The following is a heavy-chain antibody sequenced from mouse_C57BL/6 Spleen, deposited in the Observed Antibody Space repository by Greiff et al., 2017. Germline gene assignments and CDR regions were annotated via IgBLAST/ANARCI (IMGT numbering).Heavy chain of an antibody. CDR2: IYPRDGST. Sequence: QVQLKQSGPELVKPGASVKLSCKASGYTFTSYDINWVKQRPGQGLEWIGWIYPRDGSTKYNEKFKGKATLTVDTSSSTAYMELHSLTSEDSAVYFCARPIYYGSSSLDVWGTGTTVTVSS. J-gene: IGHJ1*03. CDR1: GYTFTSYD. V-gene: IGHV1-85*01. D-gene: IGHD1-1*01. CDR3: ARPIYYGSSSLDV.